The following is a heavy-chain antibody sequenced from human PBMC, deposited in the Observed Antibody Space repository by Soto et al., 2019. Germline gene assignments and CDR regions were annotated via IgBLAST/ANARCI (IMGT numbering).Heavy chain of an antibody. CDR1: GFTFSSYW. D-gene: IGHD4-17*01. CDR2: INSDGHST. J-gene: IGHJ4*02. V-gene: IGHV3-74*01. CDR3: ARDYGDYPPSDY. Sequence: EVQLVESGGGLVQPGGSLRLSCAASGFTFSSYWMHWVRQAPGKGLVWVSRINSDGHSTSYADSVKGRFTISRDNAKNTLYLHMNSLRAEDTAVYYCARDYGDYPPSDYWGQGTLVTVSS.